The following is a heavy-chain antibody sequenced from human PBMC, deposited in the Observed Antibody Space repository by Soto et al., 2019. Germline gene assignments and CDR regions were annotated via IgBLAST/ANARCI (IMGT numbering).Heavy chain of an antibody. V-gene: IGHV5-51*01. CDR2: IYPGDSDT. D-gene: IGHD6-19*01. Sequence: PGESLKISCKGSGYSFTSYWIGWVRQMPGKGLERMGIIYPGDSDTRYSPSFQGQVTISADKSITTYLQWSSLKASDTAIYYCARLFDTSGWYDYWGQGTLVTVSS. CDR1: GYSFTSYW. J-gene: IGHJ4*02. CDR3: ARLFDTSGWYDY.